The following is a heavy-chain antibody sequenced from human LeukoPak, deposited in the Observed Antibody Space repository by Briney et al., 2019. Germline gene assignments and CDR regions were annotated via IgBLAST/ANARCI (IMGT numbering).Heavy chain of an antibody. CDR1: RGTFSSYA. CDR2: IIPIFGTA. J-gene: IGHJ6*03. CDR3: ARDRGYSYAKKSSEYYYTDV. Sequence: GASVKVSCKASRGTFSSYAISWVRQAPGQGLEWMGRIIPIFGTANYAQKFQGRVTITADESTSTAYMELSSLRSEDTAVYYCARDRGYSYAKKSSEYYYTDVWGKGTTVTISS. V-gene: IGHV1-69*13. D-gene: IGHD5-18*01.